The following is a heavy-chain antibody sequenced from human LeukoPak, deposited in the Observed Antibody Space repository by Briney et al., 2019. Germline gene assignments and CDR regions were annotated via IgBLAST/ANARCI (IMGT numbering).Heavy chain of an antibody. CDR3: AKDQVGATNYYYYYMDV. D-gene: IGHD1-26*01. J-gene: IGHJ6*03. Sequence: GGSLRLSCAASGFTFSSYGMHWVRQAPGKGLEWVAVIWYDGSNKYYADSAKGRFTISRDNSKNTLYLQMNSLRAEDTAVSYCAKDQVGATNYYYYYMDVWGKGTTVTVSS. CDR2: IWYDGSNK. CDR1: GFTFSSYG. V-gene: IGHV3-33*06.